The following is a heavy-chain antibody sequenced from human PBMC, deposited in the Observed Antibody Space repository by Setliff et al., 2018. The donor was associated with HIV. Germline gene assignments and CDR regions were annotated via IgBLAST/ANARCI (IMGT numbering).Heavy chain of an antibody. D-gene: IGHD6-19*01. V-gene: IGHV4-39*01. J-gene: IGHJ4*02. CDR3: ARGPPGSSIGWYVGY. CDR2: IYYSGST. CDR1: GGSIKSSSDY. Sequence: SETLSLTCTVSGGSIKSSSDYWGWIRQPPGKGLEWIGTIYYSGSTYYNPSLKSRVTISVDTSKNQFSLRLSSVIAADTAVYYCARGPPGSSIGWYVGYWGQGTLVTVSS.